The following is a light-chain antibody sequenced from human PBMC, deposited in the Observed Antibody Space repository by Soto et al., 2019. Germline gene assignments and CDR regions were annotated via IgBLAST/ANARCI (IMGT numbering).Light chain of an antibody. CDR1: QSVRSN. CDR2: GAS. V-gene: IGKV3-15*01. Sequence: EIVMTQSPATLSVSPGERATLSCRASQSVRSNLAWYQQKPGQAPRLLIYGASTRATGIPARFSGSGSGTQFTLTISSLQSEDFAVYYCQQYNNWPPRFGQGTRLEIK. CDR3: QQYNNWPPR. J-gene: IGKJ5*01.